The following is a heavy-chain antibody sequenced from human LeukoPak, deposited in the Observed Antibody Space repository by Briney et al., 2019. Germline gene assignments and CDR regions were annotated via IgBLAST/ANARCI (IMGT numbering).Heavy chain of an antibody. CDR2: ISTSGRAT. D-gene: IGHD5/OR15-5a*01. CDR1: AFAFSTYA. Sequence: GGSLRLSCAASAFAFSTYAMTCVRQAPEKGLQWVSTISTSGRATYYADSVEGRFTISRDNSKNTLYLQMNSLRADDTAVYYCAKARGSSVYEQFDYWGQGTQVTVSP. CDR3: AKARGSSVYEQFDY. V-gene: IGHV3-23*01. J-gene: IGHJ4*02.